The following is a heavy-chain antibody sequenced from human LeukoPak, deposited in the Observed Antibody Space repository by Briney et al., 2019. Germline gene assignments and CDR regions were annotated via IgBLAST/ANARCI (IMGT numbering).Heavy chain of an antibody. CDR2: IYYSGST. Sequence: SETLSLTCTVSGGSISSYYWSWIRQPPGKGLEWIGYIYYSGSTNYNPSLKSRVTISVDTSKNQFSLKLSSVTAADTAVYCCARDASSWFFDYWGQGTLVTVSS. CDR1: GGSISSYY. V-gene: IGHV4-59*01. D-gene: IGHD6-13*01. J-gene: IGHJ4*02. CDR3: ARDASSWFFDY.